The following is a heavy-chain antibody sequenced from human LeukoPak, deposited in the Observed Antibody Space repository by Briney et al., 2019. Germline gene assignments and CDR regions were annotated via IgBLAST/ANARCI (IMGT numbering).Heavy chain of an antibody. J-gene: IGHJ4*02. V-gene: IGHV4-34*01. D-gene: IGHD6-19*01. Sequence: SETLSLTCAVYGGSFSGYYWSWIRQPPGKGLEWIGEINHSGSTNYNPSLKSRVTISVDTSKNQFSLKLGSVTAADTAVYYCARGRYSSGWYYIYFDYWGQGTLVTVSS. CDR2: INHSGST. CDR3: ARGRYSSGWYYIYFDY. CDR1: GGSFSGYY.